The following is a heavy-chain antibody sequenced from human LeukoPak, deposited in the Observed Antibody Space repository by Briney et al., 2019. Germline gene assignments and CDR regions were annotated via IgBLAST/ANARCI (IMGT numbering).Heavy chain of an antibody. CDR2: MNPNSGNT. V-gene: IGHV1-8*03. Sequence: ASVKASCKASGYTFTSYDINWVRQATGQGLEWMGWMNPNSGNTGYAQKFQGRVTITRNTSISTAYMELSSLRSEDPAVYYCARGTEGIAFDIWGQGTMVTVSS. D-gene: IGHD3-10*01. CDR1: GYTFTSYD. J-gene: IGHJ3*02. CDR3: ARGTEGIAFDI.